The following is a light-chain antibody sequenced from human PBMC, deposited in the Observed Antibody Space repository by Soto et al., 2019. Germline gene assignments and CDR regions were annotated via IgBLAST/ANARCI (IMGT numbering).Light chain of an antibody. Sequence: DVVLAHSPLPLPVTPGEPASISCRSSQSLLHSNGYNYLDWYLQKPGQAPRLLIYDAYNRATGIPPRFSGSGSGTEFSLTISSLQSEDFAVYYCQQDKNWPPITFGQGTRLEIK. CDR1: QSLLHSNGYNY. J-gene: IGKJ5*01. V-gene: IGKV2-28*01. CDR2: DAY. CDR3: QQDKNWPPIT.